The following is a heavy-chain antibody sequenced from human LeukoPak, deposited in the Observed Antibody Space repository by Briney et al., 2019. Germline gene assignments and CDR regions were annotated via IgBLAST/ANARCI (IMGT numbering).Heavy chain of an antibody. Sequence: PGGSLRLSCAASGFTFNNYWMGWVRQAPGKGLEWVANIKEDGSEKNYVDSVKGRFTISRDNAKNSLYLQMSSLRAADTAVYYCARAGNNGGSYHFGCWGQGTLVTVST. CDR3: ARAGNNGGSYHFGC. J-gene: IGHJ4*02. CDR1: GFTFNNYW. D-gene: IGHD1-26*01. CDR2: IKEDGSEK. V-gene: IGHV3-7*04.